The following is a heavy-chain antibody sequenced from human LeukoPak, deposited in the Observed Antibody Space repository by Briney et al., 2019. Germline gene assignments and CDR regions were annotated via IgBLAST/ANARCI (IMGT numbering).Heavy chain of an antibody. CDR3: AKTGSSSWYYFDY. D-gene: IGHD6-13*01. V-gene: IGHV1-69*13. Sequence: SVKVSCKASGGTFSSYAISWVRQAPGQGLEWMGGIIPIFGTANYAQKFQGRVTITADESTGTAYMELSSLRSEDTAVFYCAKTGSSSWYYFDYWGQGTLVTVPS. J-gene: IGHJ4*02. CDR2: IIPIFGTA. CDR1: GGTFSSYA.